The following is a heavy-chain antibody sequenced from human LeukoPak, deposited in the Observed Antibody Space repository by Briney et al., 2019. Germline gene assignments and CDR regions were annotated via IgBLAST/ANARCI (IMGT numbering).Heavy chain of an antibody. CDR1: GFTFSSYA. J-gene: IGHJ3*02. V-gene: IGHV3-64*01. D-gene: IGHD2-2*01. CDR2: ISSNGGST. CDR3: ARAGYCSSTSCPIRSAFDI. Sequence: GGFLRLSCAASGFTFSSYAMHWVRQAPGKGLEYVSAISSNGGSTYYANSVKGRFTISRDNSKNTLYLQMGSLGAEDMAVYYCARAGYCSSTSCPIRSAFDIWGQGTMVTVSS.